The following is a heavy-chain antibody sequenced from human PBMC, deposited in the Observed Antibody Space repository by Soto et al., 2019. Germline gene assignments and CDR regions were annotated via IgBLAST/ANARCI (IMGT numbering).Heavy chain of an antibody. V-gene: IGHV3-30-3*01. CDR2: ISYDGSNK. Sequence: QVQLVESGGGVVQPGRSLRLSGAASGFTFSSYAMHWVRQAPGKGLEWVAVISYDGSNKYYADSVKGRFTISRDNSKNTLYLQMNSLRAEDTAVYYCARDPYGDQAWGQGTLVTVSS. J-gene: IGHJ4*02. CDR1: GFTFSSYA. CDR3: ARDPYGDQA. D-gene: IGHD4-17*01.